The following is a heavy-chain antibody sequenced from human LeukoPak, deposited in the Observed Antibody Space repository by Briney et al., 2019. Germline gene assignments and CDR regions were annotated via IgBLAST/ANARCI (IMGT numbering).Heavy chain of an antibody. CDR1: GGSISSYY. J-gene: IGHJ4*02. Sequence: SETLSLTCTVSGGSISSYYWSWIRQPAGKGLEWIGRICTSGSTNYNPSLKSRVTMSVDTSKNQFSLKLSSVTAADTAVYYCASEDRGYSYGALGYWGQGTLVTVSS. CDR2: ICTSGST. V-gene: IGHV4-4*07. CDR3: ASEDRGYSYGALGY. D-gene: IGHD5-18*01.